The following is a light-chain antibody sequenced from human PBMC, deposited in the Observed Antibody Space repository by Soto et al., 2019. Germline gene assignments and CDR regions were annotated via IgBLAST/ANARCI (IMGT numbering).Light chain of an antibody. Sequence: DIEMTQSPSTLSASVGDRVTITCRASQSITTWLAWYQQKPGKAPKLLIYKATNVQAGVPSRFSGSGSGTEFSLTISSLQPKYFAIYYCQQYNDYQYTFGQGTKLEIK. CDR1: QSITTW. CDR2: KAT. V-gene: IGKV1-5*03. J-gene: IGKJ2*01. CDR3: QQYNDYQYT.